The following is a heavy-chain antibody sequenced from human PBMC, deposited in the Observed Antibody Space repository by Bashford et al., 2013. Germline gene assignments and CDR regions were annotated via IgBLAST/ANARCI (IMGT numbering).Heavy chain of an antibody. V-gene: IGHV4-59*01. CDR2: IHYSGST. CDR1: GASISGNY. CDR3: ARGGILTGYDSDFDY. J-gene: IGHJ4*02. Sequence: SETLSLTCSVSGASISGNYWSWIRQSPGKGLEWIGYIHYSGSTTYNPSLKGRVTISVDTSKSQFSLKLRSVTAADTAVYYCARGGILTGYDSDFDYWGQGTLVTVSS. D-gene: IGHD3-9*01.